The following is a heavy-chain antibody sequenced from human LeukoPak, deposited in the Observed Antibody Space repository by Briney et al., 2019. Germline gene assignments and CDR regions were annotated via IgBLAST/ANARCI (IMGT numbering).Heavy chain of an antibody. CDR3: ARSGTLVVVAATGFDY. CDR1: GGSFSGYY. Sequence: SETLSLTCAVSGGSFSGYYWSWIRQPPGKGLEWVGEINHSGSTNYNPSLKSRVTISVDTSKNQFSLKLSSVTAADTAVYYCARSGTLVVVAATGFDYWGQGTLVTVSS. V-gene: IGHV4-34*01. J-gene: IGHJ4*02. D-gene: IGHD2-15*01. CDR2: INHSGST.